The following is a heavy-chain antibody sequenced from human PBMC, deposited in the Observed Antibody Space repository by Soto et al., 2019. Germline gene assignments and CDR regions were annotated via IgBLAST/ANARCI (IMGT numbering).Heavy chain of an antibody. CDR1: GFTVSSNY. D-gene: IGHD6-13*01. CDR2: IYSGGST. Sequence: PWGSLRLSCAASGFTVSSNYMSWVRQAPGKGLEWVSVIYSGGSTYYADSVKGRFTISRDNSKNTLYLQMNSLRAEDTAVYYCASPAAANTYYYYGMDVWGKGNTVTVSS. J-gene: IGHJ6*04. CDR3: ASPAAANTYYYYGMDV. V-gene: IGHV3-53*01.